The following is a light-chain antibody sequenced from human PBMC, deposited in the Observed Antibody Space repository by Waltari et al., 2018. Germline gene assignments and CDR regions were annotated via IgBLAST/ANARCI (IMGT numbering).Light chain of an antibody. CDR2: GNSDGSH. J-gene: IGLJ3*02. CDR1: SGHSDYA. V-gene: IGLV4-69*01. CDR3: QTWGFGIEV. Sequence: QLVLTQPPSASASLGASVKLTCTLSSGHSDYAIACHQQQPRKGPRYLMRGNSDGSHKKGDGIPYRFSGSSSGAERFLTISSLQSEDEADYFCQTWGFGIEVFGGGTKLTVL.